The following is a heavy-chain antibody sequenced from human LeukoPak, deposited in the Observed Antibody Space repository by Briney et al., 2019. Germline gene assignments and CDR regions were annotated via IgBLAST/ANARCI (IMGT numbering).Heavy chain of an antibody. D-gene: IGHD6-19*01. CDR3: AKDKKAVAGRYYYMDV. Sequence: GGSLRLSCAASGFTFSSYGMHWVRQAPGKGLEWVAVIWYDGSNKYYADSVKGRFTISRDNSKNTLYLQMNSLRAEDPAVYYCAKDKKAVAGRYYYMDVWGKGTTVTVSS. V-gene: IGHV3-33*06. J-gene: IGHJ6*03. CDR1: GFTFSSYG. CDR2: IWYDGSNK.